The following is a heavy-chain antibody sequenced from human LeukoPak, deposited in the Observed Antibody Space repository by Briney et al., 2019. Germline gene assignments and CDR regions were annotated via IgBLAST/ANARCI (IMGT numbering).Heavy chain of an antibody. D-gene: IGHD4-17*01. CDR3: ALDSGAFYGMDV. CDR1: GFNLNNLG. Sequence: GWSLRLSCAASGFNLNNLGMHWVRQPPGKGLEWVAVISYNGSKKYYADSVKGRISISRDNSKNTLYLQMNSLRAEDTAVYYCALDSGAFYGMDVWGQGTTVTVSS. CDR2: ISYNGSKK. V-gene: IGHV3-30*03. J-gene: IGHJ6*02.